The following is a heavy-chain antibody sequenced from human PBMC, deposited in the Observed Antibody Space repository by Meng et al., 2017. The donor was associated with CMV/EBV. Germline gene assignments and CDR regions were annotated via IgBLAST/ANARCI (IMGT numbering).Heavy chain of an antibody. V-gene: IGHV1-2*02. Sequence: ASVKVSCKASRYTFTGYYMHWVRQAPGQGLEWMGWINPNSGGTNYAQKFQGRVTMTRDTSISTAYMELSRLRSDDTAVYYCARERVIVVVPAATTYYYYGMDVWGQGTTVTVSS. CDR2: INPNSGGT. CDR1: RYTFTGYY. J-gene: IGHJ6*02. D-gene: IGHD2-2*01. CDR3: ARERVIVVVPAATTYYYYGMDV.